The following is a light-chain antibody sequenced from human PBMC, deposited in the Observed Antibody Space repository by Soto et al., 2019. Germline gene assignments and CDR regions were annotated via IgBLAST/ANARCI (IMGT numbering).Light chain of an antibody. CDR2: GAS. J-gene: IGKJ1*01. CDR1: QSVSSN. V-gene: IGKV3D-15*01. CDR3: QQYNTGRRT. Sequence: EIVMTQSPATLSVSPGERATLSCRASQSVSSNLAWYQQKPGQAPRLLIYGASIRATGIPARFSGSGSGTEFTLTISSLQSEDFAVYYCQQYNTGRRTFGQGTKVDIK.